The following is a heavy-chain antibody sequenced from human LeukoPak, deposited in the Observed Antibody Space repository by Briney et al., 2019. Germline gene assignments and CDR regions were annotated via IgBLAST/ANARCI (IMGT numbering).Heavy chain of an antibody. CDR1: GFTFSNAW. CDR2: IKSKTDGGTT. J-gene: IGHJ4*02. CDR3: TTHYSSGWYIDY. D-gene: IGHD6-19*01. V-gene: IGHV3-15*01. Sequence: PGGSLRLSCAASGFTFSNAWMSWVRQAPGKGLEWVGRIKSKTDGGTTDYAAPVKGRFTISRDDSKNTLYLQMNSLKTEDTAEHYCTTHYSSGWYIDYWGQGTLVTVSS.